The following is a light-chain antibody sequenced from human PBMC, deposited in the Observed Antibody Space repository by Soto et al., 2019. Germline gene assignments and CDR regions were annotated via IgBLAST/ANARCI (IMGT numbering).Light chain of an antibody. CDR1: KLGHKY. CDR2: QDN. J-gene: IGLJ3*02. V-gene: IGLV3-1*01. Sequence: SYELTQAPSVSVSPGQTVSITCSGDKLGHKYVCWYQQKPGQSPVLVIYQDNKRPSGIPERFSGSNSGNTATLTISGTQPMDEADYYCQAWDITTWVFGGGTQLTVL. CDR3: QAWDITTWV.